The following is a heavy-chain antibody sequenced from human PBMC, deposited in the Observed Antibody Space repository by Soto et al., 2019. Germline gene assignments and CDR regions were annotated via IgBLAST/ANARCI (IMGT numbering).Heavy chain of an antibody. CDR2: ISSSSSYI. J-gene: IGHJ6*02. CDR3: ARDGGITGTTFYGMDV. D-gene: IGHD1-7*01. Sequence: GGSLRLSCAASGFTFSSYSMNWVRQAPGKGLEWVSSISSSSSYIYYADSVKGRFTISRDNAKNSLYLQMNSLRAEDTAVYYRARDGGITGTTFYGMDVWGQAPTVTLS. CDR1: GFTFSSYS. V-gene: IGHV3-21*01.